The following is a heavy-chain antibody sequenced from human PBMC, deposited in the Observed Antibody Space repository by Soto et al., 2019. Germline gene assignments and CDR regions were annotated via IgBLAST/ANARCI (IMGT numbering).Heavy chain of an antibody. CDR1: GFTFTNYG. D-gene: IGHD3-16*01. J-gene: IGHJ6*03. CDR2: ISGGGRST. Sequence: EVQLLESGGGLVQVGGSLRLSCAASGFTFTNYGMHWVRQAPGKGLEWVSSISGGGRSTYNEDSVRGRFTISRDTSKNTLYLQMNGLRADHTAVYYGAEQGRGGPLDYYVAGWGEGTAVTVS. V-gene: IGHV3-23*01. CDR3: AEQGRGGPLDYYVAG.